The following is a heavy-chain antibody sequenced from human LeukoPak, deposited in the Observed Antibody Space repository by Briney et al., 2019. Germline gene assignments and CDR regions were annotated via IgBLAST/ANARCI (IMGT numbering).Heavy chain of an antibody. J-gene: IGHJ6*02. CDR2: ISYDGRDD. V-gene: IGHV3-30*04. CDR3: ARDRLADYYYYGLDV. Sequence: GGSLRLSCAASGFTINTYAMYWVRQAPGKGLEWVTVISYDGRDDLYADSVKGRFTISKDTVENTVYLQMNNLRTDDTAIYYCARDRLADYYYYGLDVWGQGTTVTVSS. CDR1: GFTINTYA. D-gene: IGHD6-6*01.